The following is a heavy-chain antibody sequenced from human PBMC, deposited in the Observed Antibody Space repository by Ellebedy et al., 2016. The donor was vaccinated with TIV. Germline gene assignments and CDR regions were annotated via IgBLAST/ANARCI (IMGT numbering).Heavy chain of an antibody. V-gene: IGHV4-31*11. Sequence: MPSETLSLTCVVSGVSIGDTRYYWAWIRQHPGKGLEWIGYIYYSGSTNYKPSLKSRVTISVDTSKNKFSLKLNSVTAADTAVYFCARNSQYGTTWYGRSDYWGRGILVTVSS. CDR3: ARNSQYGTTWYGRSDY. J-gene: IGHJ4*02. CDR2: IYYSGST. D-gene: IGHD1-14*01. CDR1: GVSIGDTRYY.